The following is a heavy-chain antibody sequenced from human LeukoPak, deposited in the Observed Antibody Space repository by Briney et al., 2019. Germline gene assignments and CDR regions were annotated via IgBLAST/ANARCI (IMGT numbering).Heavy chain of an antibody. Sequence: GGSLRLSCAASGFTFSSYGMHWVRQAPGKGLEWVAVISYDGSDKYYADSVKGRFTISRDSSKNTLYLQMNSLRAEDTAVYFCAKDTYGDYGIIDYWGQGTLVTVSS. CDR2: ISYDGSDK. CDR3: AKDTYGDYGIIDY. V-gene: IGHV3-30*18. CDR1: GFTFSSYG. D-gene: IGHD4-17*01. J-gene: IGHJ4*02.